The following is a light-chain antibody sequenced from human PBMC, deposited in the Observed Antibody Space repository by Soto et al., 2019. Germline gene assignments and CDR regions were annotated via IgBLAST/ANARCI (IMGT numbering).Light chain of an antibody. Sequence: QSALTQPPSASGSPGQSVTISCTGTSSDLGDFNYVSWYQQHPGQVPKLMIYEVTKRPSGVPDRFSGSKSGNTASLTVSGLQAEEEADYYCSSRIGGTSVVFGGGTKVTVL. CDR3: SSRIGGTSVV. CDR2: EVT. V-gene: IGLV2-8*01. CDR1: SSDLGDFNY. J-gene: IGLJ2*01.